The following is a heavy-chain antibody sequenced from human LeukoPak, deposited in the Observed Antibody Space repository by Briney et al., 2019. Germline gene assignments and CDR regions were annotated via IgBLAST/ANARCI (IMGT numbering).Heavy chain of an antibody. CDR1: GGSISSSSYY. CDR2: IYYSGST. V-gene: IGHV4-39*01. Sequence: SETLSLTCTVSGGSISSSSYYWGWIRQPPGKGLEWIGSIYYSGSTYCNPSLKSRVTISVDTSKNQFSLKLSSVTAADTAVYYCASPVHYYDSSGYYYPTDYYYYGMDVWGQGTTVTVSS. J-gene: IGHJ6*02. D-gene: IGHD3-22*01. CDR3: ASPVHYYDSSGYYYPTDYYYYGMDV.